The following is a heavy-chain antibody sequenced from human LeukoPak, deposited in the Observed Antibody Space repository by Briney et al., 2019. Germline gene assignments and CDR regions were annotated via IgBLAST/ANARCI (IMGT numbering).Heavy chain of an antibody. D-gene: IGHD3-3*02. CDR3: ARLPGGKTASLEFDL. J-gene: IGHJ2*01. Sequence: GGSLRLYCVSSGFTSSSVWMSWVRDTPAKGLECVANIKQNGRERYYVDSVKGRFTISRANARNSLYLQMNSLRAEDTAVYYCARLPGGKTASLEFDLRGRGTMVTVSS. CDR2: IKQNGRER. CDR1: GFTSSSVW. V-gene: IGHV3-7*01.